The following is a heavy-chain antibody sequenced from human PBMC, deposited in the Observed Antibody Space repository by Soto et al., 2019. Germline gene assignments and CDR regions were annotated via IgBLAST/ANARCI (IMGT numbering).Heavy chain of an antibody. CDR2: IYYSGST. J-gene: IGHJ4*02. CDR3: ATYPQPYSSGSLDY. Sequence: SDTLSLTCTVSGGSISSGSYYWAWIRQPPGKGLEWIGSIYYSGSTYYNPSLKSRVTISVDTSKNKFSLKLSSVTAADTALYYCATYPQPYSSGSLDYWGQGTLVTVS. V-gene: IGHV4-39*01. D-gene: IGHD6-19*01. CDR1: GGSISSGSYY.